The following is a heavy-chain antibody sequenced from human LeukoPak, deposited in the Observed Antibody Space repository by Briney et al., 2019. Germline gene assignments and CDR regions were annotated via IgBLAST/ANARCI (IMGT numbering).Heavy chain of an antibody. V-gene: IGHV4-30-2*01. Sequence: PSETLSLTCAVSGCSISSGGYSWSWLRQPPGKGLEWIGYIYHSGSTYYDPSLKSRVTISVDRSKNQFSLKLSSVTAADTAVYYCARASSWGYFDYWGQGTLVTVSS. CDR3: ARASSWGYFDY. D-gene: IGHD3-16*01. CDR2: IYHSGST. CDR1: GCSISSGGYS. J-gene: IGHJ4*02.